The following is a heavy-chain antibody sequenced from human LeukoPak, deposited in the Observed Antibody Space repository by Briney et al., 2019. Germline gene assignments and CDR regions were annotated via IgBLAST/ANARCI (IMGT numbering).Heavy chain of an antibody. CDR2: IKLDGSGK. J-gene: IGHJ4*02. V-gene: IGHV3-7*01. CDR1: RFTFSNYW. D-gene: IGHD3-16*02. Sequence: GGSLRLSCAASRFTFSNYWMSWVRQAPGKGLEWVANIKLDGSGKYYVDSVKGRFTISRDNAKKSLYLQMNSLRDEDTAVYYCARDFFAFGGVIALLDYWGQGTLVTVSS. CDR3: ARDFFAFGGVIALLDY.